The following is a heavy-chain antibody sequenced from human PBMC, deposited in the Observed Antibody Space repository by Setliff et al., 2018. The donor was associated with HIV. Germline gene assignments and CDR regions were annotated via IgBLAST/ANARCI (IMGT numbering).Heavy chain of an antibody. J-gene: IGHJ3*02. D-gene: IGHD2-8*01. Sequence: ETLSLTCTVSGGSIISSSYYWGWIRQPPGKGLEWIGTMYYRGRTYNNPSLKSRITLSADTSKNQFSLRLSSVTATDTAVYYCARPTTGLGGGAAFDIWGQGTMVTVSS. CDR3: ARPTTGLGGGAAFDI. CDR1: GGSIISSSYY. CDR2: MYYRGRT. V-gene: IGHV4-39*01.